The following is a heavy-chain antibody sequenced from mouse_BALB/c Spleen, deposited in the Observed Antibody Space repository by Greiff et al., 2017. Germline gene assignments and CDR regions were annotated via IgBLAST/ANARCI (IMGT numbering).Heavy chain of an antibody. CDR2: ISYSGST. V-gene: IGHV3-8*02. J-gene: IGHJ4*01. CDR3: ARWCGNYGGYAMDY. CDR1: GDSITSGY. D-gene: IGHD2-1*01. Sequence: DVKLQESGPSLVKPSQTLSLTCSVTGDSITSGYWNWIRKFPGNKLEYMGYISYSGSTYYNPSLKSRISITRDTSKNQYYLQLNSVTTEDTATYYCARWCGNYGGYAMDYWGQGTSVTVSS.